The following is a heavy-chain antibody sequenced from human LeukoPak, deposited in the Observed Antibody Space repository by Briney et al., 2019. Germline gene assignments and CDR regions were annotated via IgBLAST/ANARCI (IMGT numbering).Heavy chain of an antibody. Sequence: GGSLRLSCAASGFTFSSYWMSWVRQAPGKGLEWVANIKQDGSEKYYVDSVKGRFTISRDNAKNSLYLQMNSLRAEDTAVYYCARDLPVVGAPGFDYWGQGTLVTASS. CDR1: GFTFSSYW. D-gene: IGHD1-26*01. V-gene: IGHV3-7*01. CDR3: ARDLPVVGAPGFDY. J-gene: IGHJ4*02. CDR2: IKQDGSEK.